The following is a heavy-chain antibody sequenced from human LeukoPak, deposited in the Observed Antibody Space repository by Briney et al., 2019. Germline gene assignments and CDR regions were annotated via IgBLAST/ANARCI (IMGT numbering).Heavy chain of an antibody. CDR1: GFSFNNYA. V-gene: IGHV3-23*01. Sequence: PGGSLRLSCEGSGFSFNNYAMSWVRQAPGQGLEWVSAISDSGSRTYYADSVKGRFTISRDNSKNTLYLQMNSLRAEDTAVYYCAKPLTEHDFWSGYFDYYYGMDVWGQGTTVTVPS. CDR3: AKPLTEHDFWSGYFDYYYGMDV. J-gene: IGHJ6*02. D-gene: IGHD3-3*01. CDR2: ISDSGSRT.